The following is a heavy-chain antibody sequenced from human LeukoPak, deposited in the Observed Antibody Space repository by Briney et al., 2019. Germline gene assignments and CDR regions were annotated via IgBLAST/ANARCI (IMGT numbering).Heavy chain of an antibody. CDR2: ISGSGGST. CDR1: GLTFSSYA. CDR3: AKDDVVVVVAGTSTFDY. J-gene: IGHJ4*02. V-gene: IGHV3-23*01. D-gene: IGHD2-15*01. Sequence: GGSLRLSCATPGLTFSSYAMSSGRQPPAKGLERVSAISGSGGSTYYADSVKGRFTISRDNSKNALYLQMNSLRAEDTAVYYCAKDDVVVVVAGTSTFDYWGQGTLVTVSS.